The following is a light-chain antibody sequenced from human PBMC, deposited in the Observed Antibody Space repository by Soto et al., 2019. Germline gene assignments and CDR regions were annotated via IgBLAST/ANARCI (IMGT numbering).Light chain of an antibody. J-gene: IGKJ1*01. Sequence: DTPMTMSPFTVSGSVGDRVTITCRASQTISSWLAWYQQKPGKAPKLLIYKASTLKSGVPSRFSGSGSGTEFTLTISSLQPDDFTTYCCQHYNSYSEAFGQGTKVDI. CDR2: KAS. V-gene: IGKV1-5*03. CDR1: QTISSW. CDR3: QHYNSYSEA.